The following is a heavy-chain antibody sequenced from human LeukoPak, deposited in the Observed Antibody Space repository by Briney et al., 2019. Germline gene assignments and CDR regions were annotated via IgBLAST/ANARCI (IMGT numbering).Heavy chain of an antibody. V-gene: IGHV4-30-2*02. CDR2: INPSGST. Sequence: SETLSLTCIVSGGSISSGGYYWSWIRQPPGKGLECIGYINPSGSTSYNPSLKSRVTISVDRSKNQFSLKLSSVTAADTAVYYCARIDPNSGSYTTVDYWGQGTLVTVSS. CDR3: ARIDPNSGSYTTVDY. CDR1: GGSISSGGYY. D-gene: IGHD1-26*01. J-gene: IGHJ4*02.